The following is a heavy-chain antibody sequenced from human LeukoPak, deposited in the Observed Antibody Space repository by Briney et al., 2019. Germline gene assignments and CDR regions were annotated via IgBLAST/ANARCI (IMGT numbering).Heavy chain of an antibody. CDR3: ARFDSGTTIGLDY. D-gene: IGHD5-12*01. J-gene: IGHJ4*02. CDR2: ISSSSSYI. CDR1: GFTFSSYS. Sequence: GGSLRLSCVASGFTFSSYSMNWVRQAPGKGLEWVSSISSSSSYIYYADSVKGRFTISRDNAKNSLYLQMNSLRAEDTAVYYCARFDSGTTIGLDYWGQGTLVTVSS. V-gene: IGHV3-21*01.